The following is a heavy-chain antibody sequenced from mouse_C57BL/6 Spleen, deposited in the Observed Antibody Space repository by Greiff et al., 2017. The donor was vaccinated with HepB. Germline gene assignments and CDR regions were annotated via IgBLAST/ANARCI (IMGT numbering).Heavy chain of an antibody. D-gene: IGHD3-2*02. J-gene: IGHJ3*01. CDR1: GYAFTNYL. Sequence: VQLQQSGAELVRPGTSVKVSCKASGYAFTNYLIEWVKQRPGQGLEWIGVINPRSGGTNYNEKFKGKATLTADKSSSTAYMQLRSLTSEDSAVYFCARESDSSGYGAYWGQGTLVTVSA. V-gene: IGHV1-54*01. CDR2: INPRSGGT. CDR3: ARESDSSGYGAY.